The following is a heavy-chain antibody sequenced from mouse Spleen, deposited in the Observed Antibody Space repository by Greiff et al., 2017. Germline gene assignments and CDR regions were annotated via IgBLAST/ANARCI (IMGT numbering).Heavy chain of an antibody. CDR3: ARSGYYGNYVRYFDV. CDR1: GYSFTDYN. CDR2: INPNYGTT. V-gene: IGHV1-39*01. J-gene: IGHJ1*03. Sequence: EVKLQESGPELVKPGASVKISCKASGYSFTDYNMNWVKQSNGKSLEWIGVINPNYGTTSYNQKFKGKATLTVDQSSSTAYMQLNSLTSEDSAVYYCARSGYYGNYVRYFDVWGTGTTVTVSS. D-gene: IGHD2-1*01.